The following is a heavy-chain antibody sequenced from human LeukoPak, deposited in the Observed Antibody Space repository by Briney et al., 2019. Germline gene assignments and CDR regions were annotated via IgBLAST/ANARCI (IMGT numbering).Heavy chain of an antibody. V-gene: IGHV1-2*02. D-gene: IGHD3-10*01. CDR3: ATSGNYGKNWFDP. J-gene: IGHJ5*02. Sequence: ASVRVSCKASKCTFTYCYMHWLRQAPGQGLDWMGWINPNSGGTNYAQKFQSRVTMTRDTSISTAYMELSRLRSDDTALYYCATSGNYGKNWFDPWGQGTLVTVSS. CDR1: KCTFTYCY. CDR2: INPNSGGT.